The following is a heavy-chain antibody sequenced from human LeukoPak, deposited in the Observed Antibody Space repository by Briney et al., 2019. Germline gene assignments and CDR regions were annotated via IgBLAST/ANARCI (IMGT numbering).Heavy chain of an antibody. CDR3: ARHLRGVRGTFDY. Sequence: GGSLRLSCAASGFTFSSYAIHWVRQAPGKGLEWVAVISFDGTDAFYADSVKGRFTISRDNSKNTLYLQMNSLRAEDTATYFCARHLRGVRGTFDYWGQGTLVTVSS. J-gene: IGHJ4*02. D-gene: IGHD3-10*01. CDR1: GFTFSSYA. V-gene: IGHV3-30*04. CDR2: ISFDGTDA.